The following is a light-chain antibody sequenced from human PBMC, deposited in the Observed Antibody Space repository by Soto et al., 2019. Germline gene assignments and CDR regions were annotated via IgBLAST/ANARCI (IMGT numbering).Light chain of an antibody. CDR3: SSYTGSSTFV. J-gene: IGLJ1*01. Sequence: QSALTQPASVSGSPGQSITISCTGTSSDVGGYDYVSWYQQLPGKAPKLLIYDVNNRPSGVSHRFSGSKSGNTASLTISGLQAEDEAEYYFSSYTGSSTFVFGTGTKVTVL. V-gene: IGLV2-14*01. CDR2: DVN. CDR1: SSDVGGYDY.